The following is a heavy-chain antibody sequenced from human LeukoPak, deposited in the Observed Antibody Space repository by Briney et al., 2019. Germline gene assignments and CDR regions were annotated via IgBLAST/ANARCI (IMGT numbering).Heavy chain of an antibody. CDR1: GYTFTSYG. V-gene: IGHV1-18*01. CDR2: ISAYNGNT. D-gene: IGHD6-13*01. CDR3: ARAPVKDSSRNARFDP. Sequence: ASVKVSCKDSGYTFTSYGISWVRQAPGQGLEWMEWISAYNGNTNYAQKLQGRVTMTTDTSTSTAYMELRSLGSDDTVVYYCARAPVKDSSRNARFDPWGQGTLVTVSS. J-gene: IGHJ5*02.